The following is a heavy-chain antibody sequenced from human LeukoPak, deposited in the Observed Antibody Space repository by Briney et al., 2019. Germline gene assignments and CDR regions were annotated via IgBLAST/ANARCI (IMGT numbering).Heavy chain of an antibody. Sequence: GGSLRLSCAASGFTFSNAWMSWVRQAPGTGLEWVGRIKSKTDGGTTDYAAPVKGRFTISRDDSKNTLYLQMNSLKTEDTAVYYCTTDAVSGCGDYYWGQGTLVTVSS. J-gene: IGHJ4*02. D-gene: IGHD6-19*01. CDR2: IKSKTDGGTT. CDR3: TTDAVSGCGDYY. CDR1: GFTFSNAW. V-gene: IGHV3-15*01.